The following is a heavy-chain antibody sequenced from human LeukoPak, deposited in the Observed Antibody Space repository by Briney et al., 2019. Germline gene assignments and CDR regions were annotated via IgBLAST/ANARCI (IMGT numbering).Heavy chain of an antibody. V-gene: IGHV4-39*01. CDR2: ISYSGST. D-gene: IGHD1-26*01. CDR3: ARGSRRLADFHY. Sequence: SETLSLTCTVSGDSISSSDYYWGWIRQPPGKGLGWIGTISYSGSTCYNPSLQSRVTISVDTSKNQFSLELSSVTAADTAVYYCARGSRRLADFHYWGQGTLVTVSS. J-gene: IGHJ4*02. CDR1: GDSISSSDYY.